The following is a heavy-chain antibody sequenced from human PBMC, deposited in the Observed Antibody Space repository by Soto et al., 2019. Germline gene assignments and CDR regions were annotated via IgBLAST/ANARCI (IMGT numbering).Heavy chain of an antibody. Sequence: GGSLRLSCAASGFTCSSYWMSWVRQAPGKGLEWVANIKQDGSEKYYVDSVKGRFTISRDNAKNSLYLQMNSLRAEDTAVYYCARDEAANFWSGYYDYGMDVWGQGTTVTVSS. CDR3: ARDEAANFWSGYYDYGMDV. V-gene: IGHV3-7*05. D-gene: IGHD3-3*01. CDR1: GFTCSSYW. CDR2: IKQDGSEK. J-gene: IGHJ6*02.